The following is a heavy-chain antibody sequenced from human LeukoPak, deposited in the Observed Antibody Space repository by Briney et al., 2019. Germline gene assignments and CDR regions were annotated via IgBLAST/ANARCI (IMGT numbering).Heavy chain of an antibody. CDR3: TTDKGWLCGGDCYRNSYYYYGMDV. CDR1: GGSFSGYY. Sequence: PSETLSLTCAVYGGSFSGYYWSWIRQAPGKGLEWVGRIKSKTDGGTTDYAAPVKGRFTISRDDSKNTLYLQMNSLKTEDTAVYYCTTDKGWLCGGDCYRNSYYYYGMDVWGQGTTVTVSS. V-gene: IGHV3-15*07. J-gene: IGHJ6*02. CDR2: IKSKTDGGTT. D-gene: IGHD2-21*02.